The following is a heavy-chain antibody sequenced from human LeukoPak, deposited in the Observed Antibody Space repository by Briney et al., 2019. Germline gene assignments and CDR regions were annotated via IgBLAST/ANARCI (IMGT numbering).Heavy chain of an antibody. CDR1: GYTFTSYG. J-gene: IGHJ3*02. CDR3: ARETKMYQLLDPDAFDM. V-gene: IGHV1-18*01. Sequence: GSVKVSCKASGYTFTSYGISWVRQAPGQGLEWMGRISAYAQNLQGRVTMTTGTSTSTAYMELRSLRSDDTAVYYCARETKMYQLLDPDAFDMWGQGTMVTVSS. CDR2: ISAY. D-gene: IGHD2-2*02.